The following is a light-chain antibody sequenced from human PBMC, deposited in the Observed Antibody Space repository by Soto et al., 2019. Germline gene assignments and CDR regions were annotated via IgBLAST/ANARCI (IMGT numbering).Light chain of an antibody. V-gene: IGLV2-14*01. J-gene: IGLJ3*02. CDR2: EVS. CDR1: SSDVGGYRY. CDR3: SSYTSSAPRV. Sequence: QSALTQPASVSGSPGQSITISCTGTSSDVGGYRYVSWYQQHPGKAPKVIIYEVSNRPSGVSSRFSGSKSGNTASLTISGLQAEDEADYYCSSYTSSAPRVFGGGTKLTVL.